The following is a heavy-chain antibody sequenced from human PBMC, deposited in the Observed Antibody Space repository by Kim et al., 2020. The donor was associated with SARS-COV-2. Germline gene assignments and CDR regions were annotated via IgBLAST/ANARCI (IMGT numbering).Heavy chain of an antibody. D-gene: IGHD6-6*01. CDR2: INNDGSKT. CDR3: ANHRPGGKGMEV. J-gene: IGHJ6*02. V-gene: IGHV3-74*01. CDR1: GFTFSSYF. Sequence: GGSLRLSCVASGFTFSSYFMHWVRRAPGEGLVWVTRINNDGSKTVYADFVKGRFTISRDNANMLYLQMNSLGAEDTAVYYCANHRPGGKGMEVWGQGTTVTVS.